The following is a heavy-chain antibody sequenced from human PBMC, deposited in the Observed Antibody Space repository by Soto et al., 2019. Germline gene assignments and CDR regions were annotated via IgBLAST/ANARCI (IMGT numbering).Heavy chain of an antibody. J-gene: IGHJ4*02. CDR1: GFSLSTSGVG. D-gene: IGHD3-22*01. CDR3: ARLYYYDSSGYYYYFDY. CDR2: IYWDDDK. Sequence: SGPTLFKPTQTLTLTCTFSGFSLSTSGVGVGWIRQPPGKALEWLALIYWDDDKSYSPSLERRLTITKDTSKNQVVLTMTNMDPVDTATYYCARLYYYDSSGYYYYFDYWGQGTLVTVSS. V-gene: IGHV2-5*02.